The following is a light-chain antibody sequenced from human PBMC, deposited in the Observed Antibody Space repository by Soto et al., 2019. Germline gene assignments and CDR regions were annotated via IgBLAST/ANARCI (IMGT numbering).Light chain of an antibody. CDR1: QSVSSY. Sequence: EIVLTQSPATLSLSPGERATLSCRASQSVSSYLAWYQQKPGQAPRLLIYDASNRATGIPARFSGSGSGTDFTLTISCLEPEDFAVYYSQQRSNWPPLTFGGGTKVEIK. CDR2: DAS. CDR3: QQRSNWPPLT. V-gene: IGKV3-11*01. J-gene: IGKJ4*01.